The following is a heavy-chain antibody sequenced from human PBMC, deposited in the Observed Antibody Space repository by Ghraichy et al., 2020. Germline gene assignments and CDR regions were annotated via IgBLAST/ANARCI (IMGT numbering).Heavy chain of an antibody. CDR1: GFTFSSYW. V-gene: IGHV3-7*01. D-gene: IGHD3-10*01. Sequence: GESLNISCVASGFTFSSYWMSWVRQDPGKGLEWVANIKEDGSAKHYVDSVKGRFTISRDNAKNSLYLQMNSLRAEDTAVYYCANGVRGGYWGQGILVTVSS. CDR3: ANGVRGGY. CDR2: IKEDGSAK. J-gene: IGHJ4*02.